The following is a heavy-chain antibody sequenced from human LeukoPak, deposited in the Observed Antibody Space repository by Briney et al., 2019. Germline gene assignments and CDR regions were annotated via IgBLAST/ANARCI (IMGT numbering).Heavy chain of an antibody. J-gene: IGHJ4*02. CDR2: IYYSGST. V-gene: IGHV4-39*01. D-gene: IGHD1-26*01. CDR3: ARGGTTNFGY. CDR1: GGSISSGGYY. Sequence: SETLSLTCTVSGGSISSGGYYWGWIRQPPGKGLEWIGSIYYSGSTYYNPSLKSRVTISVDTSKNQFSLKLSSVTAADTAVYYCARGGTTNFGYWGQGTLVTVSS.